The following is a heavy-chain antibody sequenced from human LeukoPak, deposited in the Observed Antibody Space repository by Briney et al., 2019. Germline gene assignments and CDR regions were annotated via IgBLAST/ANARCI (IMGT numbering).Heavy chain of an antibody. CDR3: ARVPYSSSWYPTFDY. CDR2: ISSSGSTI. Sequence: GGSLRLSCAASGFTFSSYEMNWVRQAPGKGLEWVSYISSSGSTIYYADSVKGRFTISRDNAKNSLYLQMNSLRAEDTAVYYCARVPYSSSWYPTFDYWGQGTLVTVSS. CDR1: GFTFSSYE. J-gene: IGHJ4*02. D-gene: IGHD6-13*01. V-gene: IGHV3-48*03.